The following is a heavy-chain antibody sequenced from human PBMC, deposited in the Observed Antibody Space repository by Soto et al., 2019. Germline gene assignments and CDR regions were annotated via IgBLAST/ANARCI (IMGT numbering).Heavy chain of an antibody. CDR3: AKGVSMIVVVYPDY. CDR1: GFTVNNHA. J-gene: IGHJ4*02. CDR2: ISGSGGST. D-gene: IGHD3-22*01. Sequence: EVQLLESGGGLVQPGGSLRLSCAASGFTVNNHAMHWVRQAPGEGLEWVSAISGSGGSTYYADSVKGRFTISRDNSKNTLYLQMNSLRAEDTAVYYCAKGVSMIVVVYPDYWGQGTLVTVSS. V-gene: IGHV3-23*01.